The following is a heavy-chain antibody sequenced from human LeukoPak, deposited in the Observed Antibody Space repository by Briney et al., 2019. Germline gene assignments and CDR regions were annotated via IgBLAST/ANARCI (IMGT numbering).Heavy chain of an antibody. D-gene: IGHD1-26*01. Sequence: PGRSLRLSCAASGFTFSSYGMHWVRQAPGKGLEWVAVISYDGRNKYHADSVKGRFTISRDDSKNTVYLQMNSLRAEDTAVYYCARDGWVDYWGQGTLVTVSS. CDR1: GFTFSSYG. CDR3: ARDGWVDY. CDR2: ISYDGRNK. V-gene: IGHV3-30*03. J-gene: IGHJ4*02.